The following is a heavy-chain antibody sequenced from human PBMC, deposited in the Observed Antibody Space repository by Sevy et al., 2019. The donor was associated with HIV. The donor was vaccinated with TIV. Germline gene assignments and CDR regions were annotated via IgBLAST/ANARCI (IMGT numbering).Heavy chain of an antibody. CDR1: RYSFTAYY. CDR3: ARDPAVVVVVPAAGVATEDY. Sequence: ASVKVSCKTSRYSFTAYYIHWVRQAPGQGLEWMGWINPNSGGSGGTNYAQKFQGRVTMTSDTSISTAYMELTRLRSDDTAVYYCARDPAVVVVVPAAGVATEDYWGQGTLVTVSS. V-gene: IGHV1-2*02. J-gene: IGHJ4*02. CDR2: INPNSGGSGGT. D-gene: IGHD2-2*01.